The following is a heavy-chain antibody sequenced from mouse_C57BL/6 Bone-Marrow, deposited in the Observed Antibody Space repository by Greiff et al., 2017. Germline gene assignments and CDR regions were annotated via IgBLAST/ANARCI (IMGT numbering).Heavy chain of an antibody. CDR1: GFSLTSYG. J-gene: IGHJ3*01. D-gene: IGHD2-4*01. Sequence: QVQLQQSGPGLVQPSQSLSITCTVSGFSLTSYGVHWVRQSPGKGLEWLGVIWSGGSTDYNAAFISRLSISKDNSKSQVFFKMNSLQADDTAIYYCAREKIYYDYDGVAYWGQGTLVTVS. CDR2: IWSGGST. CDR3: AREKIYYDYDGVAY. V-gene: IGHV2-2*01.